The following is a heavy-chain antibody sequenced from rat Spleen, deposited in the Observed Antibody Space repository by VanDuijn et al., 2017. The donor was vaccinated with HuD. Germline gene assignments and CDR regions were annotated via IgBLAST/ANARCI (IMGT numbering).Heavy chain of an antibody. CDR2: IVDDGSNT. CDR3: TRTGTFDY. V-gene: IGHV5-7*01. J-gene: IGHJ2*01. D-gene: IGHD5-1*01. Sequence: EVQLVVSGGGLVQPGRSLKLSCAASGFTFSDYNMAWVRQAPKKGLEWVAAIVDDGSNTFYRDSVKGRFTISRDNAKSALYLHMNSQRSEDTATYYCTRTGTFDYWGQGVMVTVSS. CDR1: GFTFSDYN.